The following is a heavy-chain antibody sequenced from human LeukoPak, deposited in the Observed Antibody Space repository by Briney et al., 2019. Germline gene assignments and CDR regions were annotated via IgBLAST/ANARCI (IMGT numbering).Heavy chain of an antibody. CDR3: ARYRYNWNDVLLPVGFDY. CDR2: INHSGST. D-gene: IGHD1-20*01. CDR1: GGSFSGYY. J-gene: IGHJ4*02. Sequence: PSETLSLTCAVYGGSFSGYYWSWIRQPPGKGLEWIGEINHSGSTNYNPSLKSRVTISVDTSKNQFSPKLSSVTAADTAVYYCARYRYNWNDVLLPVGFDYWGQGTLVTVSS. V-gene: IGHV4-34*01.